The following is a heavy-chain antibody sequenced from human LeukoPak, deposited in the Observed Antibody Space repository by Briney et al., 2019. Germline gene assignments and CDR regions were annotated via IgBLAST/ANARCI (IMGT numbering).Heavy chain of an antibody. CDR1: GGTFSSYA. J-gene: IGHJ6*03. V-gene: IGHV1-69*05. Sequence: GASVKVSCKASGGTFSSYAISWVRQAPGQGLEWMGGIIPIFGTANYAQKFQGRVTITTDESTSTAYMELSSLRSEDTAVYYCARGPGVVSYYYYMDVWGKGTTVTVSS. CDR2: IIPIFGTA. CDR3: ARGPGVVSYYYYMDV. D-gene: IGHD2-15*01.